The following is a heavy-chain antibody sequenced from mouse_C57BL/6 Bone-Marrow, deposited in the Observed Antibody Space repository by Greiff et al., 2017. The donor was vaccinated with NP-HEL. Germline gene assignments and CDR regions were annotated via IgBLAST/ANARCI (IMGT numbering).Heavy chain of an antibody. Sequence: QVQLQQPGAELVRPGTSVKLSCKASGYTFTSYWMHWVKQRPGQGLEWIGVIDPSDSYTNYNQKFKGKATLTVDTSSSTAYMQLSTLTAEDTAVYYCARRRFLRYAMDYWGQGTSRTASS. CDR3: ARRRFLRYAMDY. CDR1: GYTFTSYW. J-gene: IGHJ4*01. CDR2: IDPSDSYT. D-gene: IGHD1-1*01. V-gene: IGHV1-59*01.